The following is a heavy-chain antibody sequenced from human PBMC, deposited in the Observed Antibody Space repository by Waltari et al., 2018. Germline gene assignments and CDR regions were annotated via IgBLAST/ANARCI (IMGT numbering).Heavy chain of an antibody. D-gene: IGHD6-19*01. V-gene: IGHV4-39*07. CDR2: IYYSGST. Sequence: QLQLQESGPGLVKPSETLSLTCTVSGGSISSSSYYWGWIRQPPGKGLEWIGSIYYSGSTYYNPSLKSRVTISVDTSKNQFSLKLSSVTAADTAVYYCARLDSSGWYGGDAFDIWGQGTMVTVSS. J-gene: IGHJ3*02. CDR1: GGSISSSSYY. CDR3: ARLDSSGWYGGDAFDI.